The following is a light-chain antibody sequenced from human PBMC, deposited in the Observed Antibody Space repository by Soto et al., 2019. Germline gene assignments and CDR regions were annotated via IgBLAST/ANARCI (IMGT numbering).Light chain of an antibody. Sequence: QSVLTQPASVSGSPGQSIAISCTGTSSDVGGYNYVSWYQQHPGKALKLIIYDVSSRPSGVSNRFSGSKSGNTASLTISGLQAEDEADYYCSSYTSSTTEVFGTGTKVTVL. CDR1: SSDVGGYNY. V-gene: IGLV2-14*01. CDR2: DVS. J-gene: IGLJ1*01. CDR3: SSYTSSTTEV.